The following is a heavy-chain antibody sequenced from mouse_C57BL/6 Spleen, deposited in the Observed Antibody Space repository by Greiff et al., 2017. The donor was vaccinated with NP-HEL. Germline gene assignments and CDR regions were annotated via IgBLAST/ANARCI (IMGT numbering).Heavy chain of an antibody. CDR1: GYAFSSSW. D-gene: IGHD2-4*01. V-gene: IGHV1-82*01. J-gene: IGHJ3*01. CDR3: ARRDYVGAWFAY. CDR2: IYPGDGDT. Sequence: QVQLKQSGPELVKPGASVKISCKASGYAFSSSWMNWVKQRPGKGLEWIGRIYPGDGDTNYNGKFKGKATLTADKSSSTAYMQLSSLTSEDAAVYFCARRDYVGAWFAYWGQGTLVTVSA.